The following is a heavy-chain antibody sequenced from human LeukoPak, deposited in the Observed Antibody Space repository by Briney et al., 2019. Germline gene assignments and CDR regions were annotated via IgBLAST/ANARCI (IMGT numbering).Heavy chain of an antibody. CDR1: RFTFSSHV. CDR3: ARDGAYCACGSCHSYNAFDI. J-gene: IGHJ3*02. Sequence: TGGSLRLSCAASRFTFSSHVMYWVRQAPGKGLECVAVIAYDGSNKYYADSVKGRFTISRDNSKNTLYLQMNSLRAEDTAVYYCARDGAYCACGSCHSYNAFDICGQGTVVTVSS. D-gene: IGHD2-15*01. V-gene: IGHV3-30*04. CDR2: IAYDGSNK.